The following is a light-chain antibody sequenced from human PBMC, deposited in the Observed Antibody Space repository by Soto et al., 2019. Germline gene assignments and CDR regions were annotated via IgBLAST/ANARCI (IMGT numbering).Light chain of an antibody. Sequence: QFVLTQPPSVSGAPGQRVTISCTGSTSNLGAGYDVHWYQQLPGTVPKLLIYDNNNRPSGVPDRFSGSKSGTSASLAITGLQTEDEADYYCQSFGGSLSGWVFGGGTKLTVL. V-gene: IGLV1-40*01. CDR3: QSFGGSLSGWV. CDR1: TSNLGAGYD. J-gene: IGLJ3*02. CDR2: DNN.